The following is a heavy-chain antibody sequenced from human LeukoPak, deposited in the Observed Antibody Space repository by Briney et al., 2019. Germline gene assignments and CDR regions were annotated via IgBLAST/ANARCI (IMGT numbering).Heavy chain of an antibody. Sequence: PGGSLRLSCAVSGFTFDDYAMHWVRQVPGKGLEWVSGISWNSDTIGYADSVKGRFTISRDNAKNSLYLQMNSLRVEDTAFYYCATNGGGDSGYGNFDYWGQGTLVTVSS. J-gene: IGHJ4*02. CDR3: ATNGGGDSGYGNFDY. D-gene: IGHD5-12*01. CDR1: GFTFDDYA. V-gene: IGHV3-9*01. CDR2: ISWNSDTI.